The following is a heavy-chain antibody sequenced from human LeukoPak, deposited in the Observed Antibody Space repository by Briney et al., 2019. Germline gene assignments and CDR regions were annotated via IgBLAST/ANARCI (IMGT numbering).Heavy chain of an antibody. D-gene: IGHD1-14*01. CDR1: GGTFGSYA. V-gene: IGHV1-69*04. CDR2: IIPILGIA. J-gene: IGHJ6*02. Sequence: SVKVSCKASGGTFGSYAISWVRQAPGQGLEWMGRIIPILGIANYAQKFQGRVTITADKSTSTAYMELSSLRSDDTAVYYCAREKGGTIYYYYGMDVWGQGTTVTVSS. CDR3: AREKGGTIYYYYGMDV.